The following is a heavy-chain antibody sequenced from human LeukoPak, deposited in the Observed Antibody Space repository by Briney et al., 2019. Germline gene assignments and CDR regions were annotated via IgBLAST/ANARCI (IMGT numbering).Heavy chain of an antibody. CDR1: GGSISSGDYY. Sequence: LQTLSLTCSVSGGSISSGDYYWTWIRQPPGKGLEWIGYIYYSGSTYYNPSLKSRVIISVDTSRNQFSLKLSSVTAAATAVYFCARVHCSSTGCYRFDPWGQGTLVTVSS. CDR2: IYYSGST. D-gene: IGHD2-2*01. J-gene: IGHJ5*02. CDR3: ARVHCSSTGCYRFDP. V-gene: IGHV4-30-4*08.